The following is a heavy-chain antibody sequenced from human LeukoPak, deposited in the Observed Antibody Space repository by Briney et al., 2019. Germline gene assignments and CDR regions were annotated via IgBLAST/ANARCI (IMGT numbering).Heavy chain of an antibody. CDR2: INSDGSST. V-gene: IGHV3-74*01. Sequence: GGSLRLSCAASGFTFSSYWVHWVRQAPGKGLVRVSRINSDGSSTSYADSVKGRFTISRDNAKNSLYLQMNSLRAEDTAVYYCARDPYYDFWSGYSPYGMDVWGQGTTVTVSS. CDR1: GFTFSSYW. J-gene: IGHJ6*02. D-gene: IGHD3-3*01. CDR3: ARDPYYDFWSGYSPYGMDV.